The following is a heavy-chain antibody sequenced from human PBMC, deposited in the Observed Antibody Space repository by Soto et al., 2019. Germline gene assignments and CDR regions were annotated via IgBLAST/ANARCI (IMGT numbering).Heavy chain of an antibody. Sequence: PSETLSLTYAVSGGSISSGGYSWSWIRQPPGKGLEWIGYIYHSGSTYYNPSLKSRVTISVDTSKNQFSLKLSSVTAADTAVYYCARRWGRSFDFWGQGTLVTVSS. J-gene: IGHJ4*02. V-gene: IGHV4-30-2*01. CDR1: GGSISSGGYS. D-gene: IGHD3-16*01. CDR3: ARRWGRSFDF. CDR2: IYHSGST.